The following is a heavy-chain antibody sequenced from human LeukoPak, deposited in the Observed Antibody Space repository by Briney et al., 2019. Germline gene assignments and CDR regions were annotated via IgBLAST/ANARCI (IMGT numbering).Heavy chain of an antibody. D-gene: IGHD1-26*01. CDR3: AKNRGGSYYSGSDC. J-gene: IGHJ4*02. V-gene: IGHV3-23*01. CDR2: VRGSDAGT. CDR1: GFTFSSYA. Sequence: GGSLRLSRAASGFTFSSYAMNWVRQAPGKGLEWVSAVRGSDAGTSYADSVKGRFTISRDNSKNTLYLQMNSLRAEDTAVYYFAKNRGGSYYSGSDCWGQGTLVTVSS.